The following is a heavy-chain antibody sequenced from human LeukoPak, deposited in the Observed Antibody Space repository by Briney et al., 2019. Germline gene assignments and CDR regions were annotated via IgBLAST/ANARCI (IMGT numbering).Heavy chain of an antibody. CDR1: GFTFSDYY. J-gene: IGHJ6*04. V-gene: IGHV3-11*06. D-gene: IGHD2-2*02. CDR3: ARDLPIYYYGMDV. Sequence: PGGSLRLSCAASGFTFSDYYMSWIRQAPGKGLGWVSYISSSSYTNYADSVKGRFTISRDNAKNSLYLQMNSLRAEDTAVYYCARDLPIYYYGMDVWGKGTTVTVSS. CDR2: ISSSSYT.